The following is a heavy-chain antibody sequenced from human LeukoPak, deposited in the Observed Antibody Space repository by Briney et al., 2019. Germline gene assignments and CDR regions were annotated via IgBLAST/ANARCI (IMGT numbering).Heavy chain of an antibody. CDR1: GFTFSDYY. CDR2: ITSSGSTI. D-gene: IGHD3-10*01. Sequence: GGSLRLSCAASGFTFSDYYMSWIRQAPGKGLEWVSYITSSGSTIYHADSVKGRFTISRDNAKNSLYLQMNSLRAEDTAVYYCVTHVFVNIDAFDIWGQGTMVTVSS. J-gene: IGHJ3*02. CDR3: VTHVFVNIDAFDI. V-gene: IGHV3-11*04.